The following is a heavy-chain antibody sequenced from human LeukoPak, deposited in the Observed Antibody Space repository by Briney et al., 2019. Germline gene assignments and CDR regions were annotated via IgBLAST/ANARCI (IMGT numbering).Heavy chain of an antibody. CDR3: AKMEVVTADDKYFQY. CDR1: GFTISSYD. D-gene: IGHD2-21*02. Sequence: GGSLRLSCAASGFTISSYDMSWVRQAPGKGLEWVSVIGSSGGSTYYADSVKGRFTISRDNSKNTLYLQMNSLRAEDTAVYYCAKMEVVTADDKYFQYWGQGTLVTVSS. V-gene: IGHV3-23*01. CDR2: IGSSGGST. J-gene: IGHJ1*01.